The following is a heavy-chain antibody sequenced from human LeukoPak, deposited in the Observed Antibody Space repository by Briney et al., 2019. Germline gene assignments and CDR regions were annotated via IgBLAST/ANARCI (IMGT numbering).Heavy chain of an antibody. CDR3: EAQQLVLYGYFDY. D-gene: IGHD6-13*01. J-gene: IGHJ4*02. V-gene: IGHV3-74*01. CDR1: GFTFSSYW. CDR2: INSDGSST. Sequence: PGGSLRLSCAASGFTFSSYWMHWVRQAPGKGLVWVSRINSDGSSTSYADSVKGRFTISRDNAKNTLYLQMNSLRAEDTAVYYCEAQQLVLYGYFDYWGQGTLVTVSS.